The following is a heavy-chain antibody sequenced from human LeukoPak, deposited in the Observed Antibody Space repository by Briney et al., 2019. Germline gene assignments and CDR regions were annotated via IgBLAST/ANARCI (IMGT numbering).Heavy chain of an antibody. CDR3: AKGTTVVIDDAFDI. D-gene: IGHD4-23*01. CDR2: ISWNSGSI. CDR1: GFTFDDYA. Sequence: RAGGSLRLSCAASGFTFDDYAMHWVRQAPGKGLEWVSGISWNSGSIGYADSVKGRLTISRDNAKNSLYLQMNSLRAEDTALYYCAKGTTVVIDDAFDIWGQGTMVTVSS. J-gene: IGHJ3*02. V-gene: IGHV3-9*01.